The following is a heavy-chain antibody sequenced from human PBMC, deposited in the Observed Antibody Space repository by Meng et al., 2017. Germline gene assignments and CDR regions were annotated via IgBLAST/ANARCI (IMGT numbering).Heavy chain of an antibody. D-gene: IGHD2-15*01. J-gene: IGHJ4*02. CDR1: CGSFRAYY. CDR3: AREGDCSGGSCSPVDY. V-gene: IGHV4-34*01. CDR2: INHSGST. Sequence: VRLQTGGSVLLTPPEPLSLPCAGFCGSFRAYYWSWIRQPPGKGLEWIGEINHSGSTNYNPSLKSRFPISVDTSKNQFSLKLSSVTAADTAVYYCAREGDCSGGSCSPVDYWGQGTLVTVSS.